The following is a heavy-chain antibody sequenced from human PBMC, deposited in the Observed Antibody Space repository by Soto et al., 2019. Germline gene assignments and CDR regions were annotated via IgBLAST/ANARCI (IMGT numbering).Heavy chain of an antibody. J-gene: IGHJ6*02. CDR1: GGSFSGYY. D-gene: IGHD6-13*01. Sequence: PSEALSLTCAVYGGSFSGYYWSWIRQPPWKGLEWIGEINHSGSTNYNPSLKSRVTISVDTSKNQFSLKLSSVTAADTAVYYCARDSSSWYLGGYYYYGMDVWSQGTTVTVSS. V-gene: IGHV4-34*01. CDR3: ARDSSSWYLGGYYYYGMDV. CDR2: INHSGST.